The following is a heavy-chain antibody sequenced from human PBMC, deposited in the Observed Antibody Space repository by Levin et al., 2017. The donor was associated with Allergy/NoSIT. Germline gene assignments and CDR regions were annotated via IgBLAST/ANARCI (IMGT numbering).Heavy chain of an antibody. V-gene: IGHV3-30*18. CDR3: AKTRNVLLWFGELFDY. J-gene: IGHJ4*02. CDR1: GFTFSSYG. CDR2: ISYDGSNK. D-gene: IGHD3-10*01. Sequence: GGSLRLSCAASGFTFSSYGMHWVRQAPGKGLEWVAVISYDGSNKYYADSVKGRFTISRDNSKNTLYLQMNSLRAEDTAVYYCAKTRNVLLWFGELFDYWGQGTLVTVSS.